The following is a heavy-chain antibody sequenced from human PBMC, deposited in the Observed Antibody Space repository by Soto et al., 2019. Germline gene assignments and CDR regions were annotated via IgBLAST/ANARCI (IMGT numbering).Heavy chain of an antibody. D-gene: IGHD3-3*01. CDR1: GYTFTSYY. CDR2: INPSGGST. Sequence: QVQLVQSGAEVKKPGASVKVSCKASGYTFTSYYMHWVRQGPGQGLEWMGIINPSGGSTSYAQKFRGRVSMTRDTSTSTVYMERSSLRSEDTAVYYCAREYEGRGTEDYWGQGTLVTVSS. J-gene: IGHJ4*02. CDR3: AREYEGRGTEDY. V-gene: IGHV1-46*01.